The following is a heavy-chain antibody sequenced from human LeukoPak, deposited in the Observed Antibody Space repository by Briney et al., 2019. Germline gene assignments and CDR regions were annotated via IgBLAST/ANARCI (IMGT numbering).Heavy chain of an antibody. V-gene: IGHV3-21*01. J-gene: IGHJ6*02. D-gene: IGHD3-22*01. Sequence: GGSLRLSCAASGFTFSSYSMNWVRQAPGKGLEWVSSISSSSSYIYYADSVKGRFTISRDNAKNSLYLQMNSLRAEDTAVYYCARDRGTYYYDSSGHYYYYGMDVWGQGTTVTVSS. CDR2: ISSSSSYI. CDR1: GFTFSSYS. CDR3: ARDRGTYYYDSSGHYYYYGMDV.